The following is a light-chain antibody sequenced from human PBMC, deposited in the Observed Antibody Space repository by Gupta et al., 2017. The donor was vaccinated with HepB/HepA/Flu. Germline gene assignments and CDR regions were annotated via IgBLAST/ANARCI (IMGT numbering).Light chain of an antibody. CDR3: CSYTGDLDV. J-gene: IGLJ1*01. Sequence: QSALTQPASVYGSPGQSIAISCTGTNSDVGGYNLVSWYQQYPGKDPKLMIYEVSKRPSGVSNRFSGSKSGNTASLTISGLQAEDEADYYCCSYTGDLDVFGTGTRVTVL. V-gene: IGLV2-23*02. CDR1: NSDVGGYNL. CDR2: EVS.